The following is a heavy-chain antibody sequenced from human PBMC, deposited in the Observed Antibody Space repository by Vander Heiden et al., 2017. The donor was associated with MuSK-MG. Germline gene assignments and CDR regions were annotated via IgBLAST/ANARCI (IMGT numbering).Heavy chain of an antibody. D-gene: IGHD3-10*01. CDR1: GNTFTSHG. J-gene: IGHJ4*02. CDR2: ISTGNGNT. CDR3: ARDKAPGSGGSPLYYFDY. V-gene: IGHV1-3*04. Sequence: HVQLVQSGAEVKKPGAPVKVSCEAFGNTFTSHGMHWVRQAPGQRLEWMGWISTGNGNTKYSQKFQDRVTITSDTSASTAYMELSSLRSEDTAVYYCARDKAPGSGGSPLYYFDYWGQGTLVTVSS.